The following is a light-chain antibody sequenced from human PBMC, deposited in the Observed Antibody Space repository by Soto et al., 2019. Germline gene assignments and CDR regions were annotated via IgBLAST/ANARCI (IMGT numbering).Light chain of an antibody. Sequence: QSVLTQPPSMSGAPGQRVIISGTGGSSNIGAGYDVHWYQQFPGAAPKPLVYGKNNRPSGVSDRFSGSKSDTSASLAITGLQAEDEAEYYCQSYDRSVSGPVFGGGTKVTVL. CDR2: GKN. J-gene: IGLJ3*02. CDR3: QSYDRSVSGPV. CDR1: SSNIGAGYD. V-gene: IGLV1-40*01.